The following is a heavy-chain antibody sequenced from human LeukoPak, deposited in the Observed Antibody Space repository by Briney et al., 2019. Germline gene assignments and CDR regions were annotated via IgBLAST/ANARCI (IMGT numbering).Heavy chain of an antibody. J-gene: IGHJ4*02. CDR2: IFYSGST. CDR3: AGEYYFDY. CDR1: GGSISSGGYY. V-gene: IGHV4-31*03. Sequence: TSQTLSLTCTVSGGSISSGGYYWSWIRQLPGKGLEWIGYIFYSGSTYYNPSLKSRVTISVDTPKNQFSLKLSSVTAADTAVYYCAGEYYFDYWGQGTLVTVSS.